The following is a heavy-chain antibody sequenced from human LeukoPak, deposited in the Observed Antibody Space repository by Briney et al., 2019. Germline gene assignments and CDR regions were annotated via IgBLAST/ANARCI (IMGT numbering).Heavy chain of an antibody. CDR1: GGSISSGSYY. D-gene: IGHD6-6*01. V-gene: IGHV4-61*02. CDR3: ARQGAARPYYFDY. Sequence: PPETLSLTCTVSGGSISSGSYYWSWVRQPAGKGLEWIGRIYTSGSTNYNPSLKSRVTISVDTSKNQFSLKLSSVTAADTAVYYCARQGAARPYYFDYWGQGALVTVSS. J-gene: IGHJ4*02. CDR2: IYTSGST.